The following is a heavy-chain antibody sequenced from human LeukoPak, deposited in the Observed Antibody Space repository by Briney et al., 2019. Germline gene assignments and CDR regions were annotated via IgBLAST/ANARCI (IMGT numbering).Heavy chain of an antibody. D-gene: IGHD3-22*01. V-gene: IGHV4-4*07. CDR3: ARGRMSYDSSGFLFDY. CDR2: IYTSGST. CDR1: GGSISSYY. Sequence: SETLSLTCTVSGGSISSYYWSWIRQPAGKGLEWIGRIYTSGSTNYNPSLKSRVTMSVDTSKNQFSLKLSSVTAADTAVYYCARGRMSYDSSGFLFDYWGQGTLVTVSS. J-gene: IGHJ4*02.